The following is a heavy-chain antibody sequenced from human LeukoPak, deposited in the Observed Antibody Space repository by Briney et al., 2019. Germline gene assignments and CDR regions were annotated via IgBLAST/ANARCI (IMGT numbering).Heavy chain of an antibody. CDR2: IFPPGST. CDR1: GGSISSGIYY. D-gene: IGHD5-18*01. V-gene: IGHV4-30-2*02. CDR3: ASGEDTAMAYFDY. J-gene: IGHJ4*02. Sequence: PSETLSLTCTVSGGSISSGIYYWSWIRQPPGKGLEYIGYIFPPGSTYYNPSLKSRVTISLDGSKNQFSLRLSSVTAADTAVYYCASGEDTAMAYFDYWGQGTLVTVSS.